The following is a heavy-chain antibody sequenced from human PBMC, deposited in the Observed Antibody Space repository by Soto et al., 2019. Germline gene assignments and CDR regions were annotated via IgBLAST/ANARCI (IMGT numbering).Heavy chain of an antibody. D-gene: IGHD3-10*01. V-gene: IGHV3-11*01. CDR1: GLMFSDSY. J-gene: IGHJ4*02. CDR3: VYGSGSYPY. Sequence: QVQLVESGGDLVNPGGSLRLSCAASGLMFSDSYMSWIRQAPGKGLEWISYISASGSTIYYADAVKGRFTISRDNAKSSLFLQMNSLRVEDTARDYCVYGSGSYPYWGQGTLVTVSS. CDR2: ISASGSTI.